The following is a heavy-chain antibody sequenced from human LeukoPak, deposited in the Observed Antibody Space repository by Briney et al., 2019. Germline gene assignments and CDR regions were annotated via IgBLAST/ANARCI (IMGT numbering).Heavy chain of an antibody. Sequence: GGSLRLSCAASEFTFSEYWMTWVRQSPGKGLEWVANIRQDGSRKYYVDSVMGRFTISRDNAKNSLYLQMDSLRAEDTATYYCARDSNFHSDYYYDVFDIWGQGTVVIVSS. CDR3: ARDSNFHSDYYYDVFDI. V-gene: IGHV3-7*01. D-gene: IGHD2-21*02. CDR2: IRQDGSRK. CDR1: EFTFSEYW. J-gene: IGHJ3*02.